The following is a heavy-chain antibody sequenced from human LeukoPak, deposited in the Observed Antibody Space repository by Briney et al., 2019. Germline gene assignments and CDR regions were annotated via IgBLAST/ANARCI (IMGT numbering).Heavy chain of an antibody. CDR1: GGTFSDPT. J-gene: IGHJ4*02. Sequence: ASVKVSCKVSGGTFSDPTLSWVRQVPGQGLEWMGGIISISGSPNYAQGFQGRVTFTTDESTSTAYMELWSLTSEDTAVYYCAGDFQAARLHLFEFWGQGSLVTVSS. CDR2: IISISGSP. D-gene: IGHD6-6*01. CDR3: AGDFQAARLHLFEF. V-gene: IGHV1-69*05.